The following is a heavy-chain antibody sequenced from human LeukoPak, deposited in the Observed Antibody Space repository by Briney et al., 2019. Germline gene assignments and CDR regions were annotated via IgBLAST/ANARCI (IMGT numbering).Heavy chain of an antibody. J-gene: IGHJ4*02. V-gene: IGHV1-69*05. CDR2: IIPIFGTA. Sequence: GASVKVSCKASGGTFSSYAISWVRQAPGQGLEWMGGIIPIFGTANYAQKFQGRVTITTDESTSTAYMELSSLRSEGTAVYYCARSAAFNYYGSGRMVYWGQGTLVTVSS. D-gene: IGHD3-10*01. CDR1: GGTFSSYA. CDR3: ARSAAFNYYGSGRMVY.